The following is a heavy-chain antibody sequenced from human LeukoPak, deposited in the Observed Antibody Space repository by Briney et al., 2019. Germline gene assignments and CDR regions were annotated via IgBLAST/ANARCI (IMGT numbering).Heavy chain of an antibody. CDR2: ISGSGGTK. Sequence: GGSLRLPCATSGFNFTNFAMNWVRQAPGKGLEWVSFISGSGGTKHYADSVKGRFTISRDSSNNLVFRQMSNLRPDDTAVYFCARDSPYTLWAVFEPWGQGTLVTVSS. J-gene: IGHJ5*02. D-gene: IGHD3-16*01. V-gene: IGHV3-23*01. CDR3: ARDSPYTLWAVFEP. CDR1: GFNFTNFA.